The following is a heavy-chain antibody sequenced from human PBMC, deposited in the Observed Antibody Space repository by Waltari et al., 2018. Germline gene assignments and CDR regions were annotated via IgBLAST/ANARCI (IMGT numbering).Heavy chain of an antibody. CDR2: IYTSGST. CDR3: ARARRDYYDSSGFDY. D-gene: IGHD3-22*01. Sequence: RQPAGKGLEWIGRIYTSGSTNYNPSLKSRVTISVDTSKNQFSLKLSSVTAADTAVYYCARARRDYYDSSGFDYWGQGTLVTVSS. J-gene: IGHJ4*02. V-gene: IGHV4-61*02.